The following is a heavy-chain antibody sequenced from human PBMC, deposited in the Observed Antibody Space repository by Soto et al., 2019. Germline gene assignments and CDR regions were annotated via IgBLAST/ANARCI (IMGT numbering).Heavy chain of an antibody. D-gene: IGHD1-1*01. Sequence: GASVKVSCKASGYTFTNSGISWVRQAPGQGLEWMGWISTDNGNTNYAQHLQGRVTMTTDTSTSTAYMELRSLRSDDTAVYYCARDREGIGDVRYFDPWXQGTLVTVSS. J-gene: IGHJ5*02. CDR2: ISTDNGNT. CDR1: GYTFTNSG. CDR3: ARDREGIGDVRYFDP. V-gene: IGHV1-18*01.